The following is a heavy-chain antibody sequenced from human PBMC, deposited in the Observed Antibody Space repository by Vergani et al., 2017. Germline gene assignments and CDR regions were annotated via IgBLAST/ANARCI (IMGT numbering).Heavy chain of an antibody. CDR3: ASGKYYSDSTSHFRGRYFDV. D-gene: IGHD3-16*01. J-gene: IGHJ2*01. Sequence: QMQLQESGPGLVKASETLSLTCTVSGDSIISRSYYWGWISQPPGKGLEWIGSIHNSGNGDSSSSLKSRVTISADTSKNQFSLRLTSVTAEDTAVYYCASGKYYSDSTSHFRGRYFDVWGRGTLVTVPS. CDR1: GDSIISRSYY. V-gene: IGHV4-39*01. CDR2: IHNSGNG.